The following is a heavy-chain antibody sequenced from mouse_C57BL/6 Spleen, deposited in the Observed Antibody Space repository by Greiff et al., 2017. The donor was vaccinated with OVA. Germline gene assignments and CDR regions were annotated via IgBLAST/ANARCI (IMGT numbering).Heavy chain of an antibody. CDR2: ISDGGSYT. D-gene: IGHD1-1*01. Sequence: EVMLVESGGGLVKPGGSLKLSCAASGFTFSSYAMSWVRQTPEKRLEWVATISDGGSYTYYPDNVKGRFTISRDNAKNNLYLQMSHLKSEDTAMYYCARGITTGWYFDVWGTGTTVTVSS. CDR3: ARGITTGWYFDV. CDR1: GFTFSSYA. V-gene: IGHV5-4*03. J-gene: IGHJ1*03.